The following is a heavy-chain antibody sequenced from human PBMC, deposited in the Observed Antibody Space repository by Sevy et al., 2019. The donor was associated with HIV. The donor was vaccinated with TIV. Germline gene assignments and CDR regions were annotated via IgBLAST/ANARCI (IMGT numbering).Heavy chain of an antibody. CDR3: ARGLVGANLGTDY. Sequence: GGSLRLSCSAPGFTFSDYYMNWIRQAPGKGLEWISYMSLSSNYTMYADSVTGRFTISGDNARNSLYLQMNSLRAGDTAVYYCARGLVGANLGTDYWGQGSLVTVSS. CDR2: MSLSSNYT. D-gene: IGHD1-26*01. CDR1: GFTFSDYY. V-gene: IGHV3-11*06. J-gene: IGHJ4*02.